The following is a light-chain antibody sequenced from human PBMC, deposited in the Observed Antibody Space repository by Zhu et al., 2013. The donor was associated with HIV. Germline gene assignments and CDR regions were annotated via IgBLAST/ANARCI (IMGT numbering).Light chain of an antibody. CDR3: QQRSNWPRA. V-gene: IGKV3D-20*02. Sequence: EIVLTQSPGTLSLSPGERATLSCRASQSVSSSYLAWYQQKPGQAPRLLIYGASSRATGIPDRFTGRGSGTDFTLIISRLEPEDFGVYYCQQRSNWPRAFGQGTRLEIK. J-gene: IGKJ5*01. CDR1: QSVSSSY. CDR2: GAS.